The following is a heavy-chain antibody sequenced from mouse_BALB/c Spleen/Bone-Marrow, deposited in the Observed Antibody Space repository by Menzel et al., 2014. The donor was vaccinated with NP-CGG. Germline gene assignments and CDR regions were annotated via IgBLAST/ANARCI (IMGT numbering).Heavy chain of an antibody. D-gene: IGHD1-1*01. J-gene: IGHJ2*01. CDR2: INNNDGNT. CDR1: GFTFSSYG. Sequence: VQLQQSGGGSVQPGGSLKLSCAASGFTFSSYGMSWVRQTPDKRLELVATINNNDGNTYYPDSVKGRFTISRDNAKNTLYLQMSSLKSEDTAMYYCARDNYGSRFDYWGQGTTLTVSS. CDR3: ARDNYGSRFDY. V-gene: IGHV5-6-3*01.